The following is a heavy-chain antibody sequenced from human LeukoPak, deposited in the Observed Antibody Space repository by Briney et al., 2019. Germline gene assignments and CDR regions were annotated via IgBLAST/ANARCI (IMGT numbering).Heavy chain of an antibody. V-gene: IGHV5-51*01. CDR2: IYPDDSDT. Sequence: GESLKISCKGSGYSFSSYWIAWVRQMPGKGLEWMGIIYPDDSDTRYSPSFQGQVTISADKSINTAYLQWSSLKASDTAMCYCARQRRSSHYYYYMDVWGKGTTVTVSS. CDR3: ARQRRSSHYYYYMDV. D-gene: IGHD6-6*01. CDR1: GYSFSSYW. J-gene: IGHJ6*03.